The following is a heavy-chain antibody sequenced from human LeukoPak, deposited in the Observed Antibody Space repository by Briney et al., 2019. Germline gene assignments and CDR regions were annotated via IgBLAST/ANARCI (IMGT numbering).Heavy chain of an antibody. D-gene: IGHD2-15*01. J-gene: IGHJ6*02. CDR1: GGSVSSYF. CDR3: ARHLGPGWHAMDV. V-gene: IGHV4-59*08. Sequence: PSETLSLTCTVSGGSVSSYFWSWIRQPPGKGLEWIGYVYYSGSTNYNPSLKSRVTISVDTSETQFSLRLSSVTAADTAVYYCARHLGPGWHAMDVWGQGTTVTVSS. CDR2: VYYSGST.